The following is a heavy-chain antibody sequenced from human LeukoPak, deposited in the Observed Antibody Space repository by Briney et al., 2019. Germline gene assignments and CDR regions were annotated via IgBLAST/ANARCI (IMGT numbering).Heavy chain of an antibody. CDR1: GGSFSGYY. V-gene: IGHV4-34*01. Sequence: SETLSLTFAVYGGSFSGYYWSWIRQPPGKGLEWIGEINHSGSTNYNPSLKSRVTISVDTSKNQFSLKLSSVTAADTAVYYCARTAAYSSSWYFFDCWGQGTLVTVSS. CDR2: INHSGST. CDR3: ARTAAYSSSWYFFDC. J-gene: IGHJ4*02. D-gene: IGHD6-13*01.